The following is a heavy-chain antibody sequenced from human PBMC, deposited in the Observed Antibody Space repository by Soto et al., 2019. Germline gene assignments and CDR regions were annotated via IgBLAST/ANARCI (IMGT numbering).Heavy chain of an antibody. Sequence: GESLKISCKGSGYSFTNYWIGWVRQMPGKGLEWMGIIYPGDSDTRYSPSFQGQVTISADKSISTAYLQWSSLKASDTAMYYCARSPSPKLGGMDVWGQGTTVTVSS. J-gene: IGHJ6*02. CDR2: IYPGDSDT. CDR1: GYSFTNYW. D-gene: IGHD3-16*01. CDR3: ARSPSPKLGGMDV. V-gene: IGHV5-51*01.